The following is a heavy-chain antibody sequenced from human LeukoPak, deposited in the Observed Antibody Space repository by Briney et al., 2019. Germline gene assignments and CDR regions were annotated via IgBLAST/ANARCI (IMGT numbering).Heavy chain of an antibody. J-gene: IGHJ4*02. Sequence: GGSLRLSCAASGFTFSSYAMSWVRQAPGKGLEWVSSISGNGQYVFYRDSLKGRFTISRDNAKNSVYLQMDNLRVEDTALYYCARDRLYGDYDSNFDFWGQGTLVAVSS. CDR3: ARDRLYGDYDSNFDF. CDR2: ISGNGQYV. D-gene: IGHD4-17*01. CDR1: GFTFSSYA. V-gene: IGHV3-21*06.